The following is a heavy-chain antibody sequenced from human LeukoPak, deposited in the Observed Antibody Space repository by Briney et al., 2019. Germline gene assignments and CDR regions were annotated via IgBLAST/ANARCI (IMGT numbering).Heavy chain of an antibody. Sequence: GGSLRLSCAVSGLTFSSSWMDWVRQAPGKGLEWVSHIRSTGDTFYADSVKGRFTISRDNARNSLYLQMNSLRAEDTAMYYCARDAGNSGYGCDLWGQGTLVTVSS. V-gene: IGHV3-48*01. D-gene: IGHD5-12*01. J-gene: IGHJ5*02. CDR3: ARDAGNSGYGCDL. CDR2: IRSTGDT. CDR1: GLTFSSSW.